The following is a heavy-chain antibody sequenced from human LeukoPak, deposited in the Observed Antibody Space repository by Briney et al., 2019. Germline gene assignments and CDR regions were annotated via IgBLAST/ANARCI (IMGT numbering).Heavy chain of an antibody. CDR2: IKGIGLTT. Sequence: GGSLRLSCAASGFTFSDYYMSWIRQAPGKGLEWVSTIKGIGLTTYYADSVKGRFTISRDSSKNTLFLQMNRLRPEDAAVYYCAKAPVTTCRGAFCYPFDYWGLGTLVTVSS. V-gene: IGHV3-11*01. CDR1: GFTFSDYY. CDR3: AKAPVTTCRGAFCYPFDY. J-gene: IGHJ4*02. D-gene: IGHD2-15*01.